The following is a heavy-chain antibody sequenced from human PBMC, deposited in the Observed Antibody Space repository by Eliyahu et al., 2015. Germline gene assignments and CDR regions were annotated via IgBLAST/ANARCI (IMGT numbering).Heavy chain of an antibody. CDR2: ISGSGGST. CDR3: APQPTISFDY. V-gene: IGHV3-23*01. J-gene: IGHJ4*02. Sequence: EVQLLESGGGLVQPGGSLRLSCSASGFTFSSYAMSWVRQAPGKGVGGVSTISGSGGSTYYADSVKGRFTISRDNSKNTLYVQMNSLRAEDTAVYFCAPQPTISFDYWGQGILVTVSS. CDR1: GFTFSSYA. D-gene: IGHD3-3*01.